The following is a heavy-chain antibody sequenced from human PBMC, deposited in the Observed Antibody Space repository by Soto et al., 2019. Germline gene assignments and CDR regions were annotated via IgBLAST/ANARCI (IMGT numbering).Heavy chain of an antibody. Sequence: PSETLSLTCTVSGGSISSSNYYWGWIRQPHGKGLEWIGSIYYSGSTYYNPSLKSRVTISVDTSKNQFSLKLSSVTAADTAVYYCATQEVGGSYVYTFDPWGQGTLVTVSS. D-gene: IGHD1-26*01. J-gene: IGHJ5*02. CDR1: GGSISSSNYY. V-gene: IGHV4-39*01. CDR2: IYYSGST. CDR3: ATQEVGGSYVYTFDP.